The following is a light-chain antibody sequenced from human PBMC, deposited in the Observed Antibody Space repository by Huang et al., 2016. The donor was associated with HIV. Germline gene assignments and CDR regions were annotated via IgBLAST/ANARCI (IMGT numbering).Light chain of an antibody. CDR3: QQYNNWPRT. CDR1: QDVSSN. Sequence: ERVMTQSPDILSVSPGETATLSCRASQDVSSNLAWYRQKPGQAPSLLIYGASTRVSGIPARFNGSGSGIAFTLTINSVQSEDFAVYYCQQYNNWPRTFGQGTKLEIK. J-gene: IGKJ2*01. V-gene: IGKV3-15*01. CDR2: GAS.